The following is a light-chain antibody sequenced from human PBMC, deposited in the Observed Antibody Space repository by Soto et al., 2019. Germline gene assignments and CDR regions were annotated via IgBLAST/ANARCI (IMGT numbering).Light chain of an antibody. CDR1: QSLLYSSTNRYH. Sequence: DTVLTQSPDSLAVSLGERATINCKSSQSLLYSSTNRYHLAWYQQKPGQPPRLLIYWASTRQSGVPDRFSGRGSGTDFTLSISSLQAEDVAIYYCQQYHSNPRTFGGGTKVEI. V-gene: IGKV4-1*01. J-gene: IGKJ4*01. CDR2: WAS. CDR3: QQYHSNPRT.